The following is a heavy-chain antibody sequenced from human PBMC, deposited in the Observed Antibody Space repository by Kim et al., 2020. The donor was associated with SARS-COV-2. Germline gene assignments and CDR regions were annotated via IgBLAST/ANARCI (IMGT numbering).Heavy chain of an antibody. CDR3: ARDVGNSAWVGPSYYYAMDV. Sequence: GGSLRLSCEASGFMSSTYGMHWVRQAPGKGLEWVAIMWYDGGSTYYGDSVKGRFTISRDTSKNTLYLQMNSLRDEDTAVYYCARDVGNSAWVGPSYYYAMDVWGQGTTVTVSS. CDR2: MWYDGGST. V-gene: IGHV3-33*01. CDR1: GFMSSTYG. J-gene: IGHJ6*02. D-gene: IGHD6-19*01.